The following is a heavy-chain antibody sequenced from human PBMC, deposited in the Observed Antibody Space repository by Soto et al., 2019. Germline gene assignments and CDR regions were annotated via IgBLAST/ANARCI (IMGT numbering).Heavy chain of an antibody. CDR3: ARAPPPREMELRHWFDP. Sequence: QVQLVQSGAEVKKPGSSVKVSCKASGGTFSSYTISWVRQAPRQGLEWMGRIIPILGIANYAQKFQGRVTITADKSTSTAYMELSSLRSEDTAVYYCARAPPPREMELRHWFDPWGQGTLVTVSS. V-gene: IGHV1-69*02. CDR1: GGTFSSYT. CDR2: IIPILGIA. D-gene: IGHD1-7*01. J-gene: IGHJ5*02.